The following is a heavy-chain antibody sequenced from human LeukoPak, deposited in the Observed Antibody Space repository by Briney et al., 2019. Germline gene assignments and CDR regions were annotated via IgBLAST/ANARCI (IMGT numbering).Heavy chain of an antibody. D-gene: IGHD7-27*01. J-gene: IGHJ4*02. Sequence: GGSLRLSCAASGFTFSNAWTNWVRQAPGKGLEWVGRIKSKTDGGTTDYAAPVKGRFTISRDDSKNTLYLQMNSLKTEDTAVYYCTTDHPNYWGSPDYWGQGTLVTVSS. CDR3: TTDHPNYWGSPDY. CDR1: GFTFSNAW. CDR2: IKSKTDGGTT. V-gene: IGHV3-15*07.